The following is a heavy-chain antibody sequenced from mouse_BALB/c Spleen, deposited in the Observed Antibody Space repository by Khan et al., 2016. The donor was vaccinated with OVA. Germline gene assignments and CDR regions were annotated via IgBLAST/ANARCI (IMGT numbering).Heavy chain of an antibody. CDR1: GYAFSSFW. D-gene: IGHD2-3*01. J-gene: IGHJ3*01. CDR2: IYPGDGDT. CDR3: VRDGWAY. V-gene: IGHV1-80*01. Sequence: VQLQQSGADVVRPGSSVKISCKASGYAFSSFWMNWVKQRPGQGLEWIRQIYPGDGDTNYNGKFEGKATLTADVSSSTAYMQLNNLMSEDSAVYFCVRDGWAYWGQGTLVTVSA.